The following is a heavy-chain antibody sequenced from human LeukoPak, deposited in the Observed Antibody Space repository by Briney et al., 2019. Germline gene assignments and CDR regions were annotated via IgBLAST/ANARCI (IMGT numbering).Heavy chain of an antibody. Sequence: ASVKVSCKAPGYTFTSYGISWVRQAPGQGLEWMGWISAYNGNTNYAQKLQGRVTMTTDTSTSTAYMELRSLRSDDTAVYYCAILQRYDILTGYSSDYWGQGTLVTVSS. V-gene: IGHV1-18*01. CDR1: GYTFTSYG. CDR2: ISAYNGNT. J-gene: IGHJ4*02. D-gene: IGHD3-9*01. CDR3: AILQRYDILTGYSSDY.